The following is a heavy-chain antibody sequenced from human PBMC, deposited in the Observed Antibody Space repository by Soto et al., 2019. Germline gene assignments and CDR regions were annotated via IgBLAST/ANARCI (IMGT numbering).Heavy chain of an antibody. CDR3: ARDPLSYGDYAQTYWYFDL. Sequence: QVQLVESGGGVVQPGGSLRLSCAASGFTFSTYAMQWVRQAPGKGLEWVAVVSSEGGTQFYADSVKGRFTISRDNSKNSLYLQMSSLTIEDAAIYYCARDPLSYGDYAQTYWYFDLWGRGTRVTVSS. J-gene: IGHJ2*01. CDR1: GFTFSTYA. D-gene: IGHD4-17*01. V-gene: IGHV3-30-3*01. CDR2: VSSEGGTQ.